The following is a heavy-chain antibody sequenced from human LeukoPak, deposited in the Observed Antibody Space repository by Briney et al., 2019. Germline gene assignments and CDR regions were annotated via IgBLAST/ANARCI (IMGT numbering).Heavy chain of an antibody. CDR2: INPSGGST. CDR3: ARDEWELLRGDY. V-gene: IGHV1-46*01. Sequence: SVEVSCKASGYTFTSYYMHWVRQAPGQGLEWMGIINPSGGSTSYAQKLQGRVTITRDTSTSTVYMELSSLRSEDTAVYYCARDEWELLRGDYWGQGTLVTASS. D-gene: IGHD1-26*01. J-gene: IGHJ4*02. CDR1: GYTFTSYY.